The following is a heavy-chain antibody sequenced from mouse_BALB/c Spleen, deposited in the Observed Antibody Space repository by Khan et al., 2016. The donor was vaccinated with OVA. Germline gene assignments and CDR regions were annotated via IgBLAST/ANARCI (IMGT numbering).Heavy chain of an antibody. J-gene: IGHJ3*01. CDR2: IHYSGST. V-gene: IGHV3-1*02. CDR1: GYSITSGYS. CDR3: AGGFPTY. Sequence: EVKLEVSGPDLVKPSQSLSLTCTVTGYSITSGYSWHWIRQFPGNKLEWMGYIHYSGSTSYNPSLKSRISITRDTSKNQFFLQLNSVTTEDTSTYCCAGGFPTYWGQGTLVTVSA.